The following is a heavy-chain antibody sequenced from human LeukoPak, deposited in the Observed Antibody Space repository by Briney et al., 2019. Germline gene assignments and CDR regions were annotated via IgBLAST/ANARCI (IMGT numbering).Heavy chain of an antibody. J-gene: IGHJ4*02. CDR2: IRSKAYGGIT. V-gene: IGHV3-49*03. CDR3: TRGIAVAGTPLAFDY. CDR1: GFTFGDYA. Sequence: GGSLRLSCTASGFTFGDYAMSWFRQAPGKGLEWVGFIRSKAYGGITEYAASVKGKFTISRDDSKSIAYLQMNSLKTEDTAVYYCTRGIAVAGTPLAFDYWGQGTLVTVSS. D-gene: IGHD6-19*01.